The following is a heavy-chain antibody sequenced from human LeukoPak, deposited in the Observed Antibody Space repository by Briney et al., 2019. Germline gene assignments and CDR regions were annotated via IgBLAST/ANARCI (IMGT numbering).Heavy chain of an antibody. CDR1: AFTFSSYG. D-gene: IGHD2-2*01. CDR3: AKTQGRYCSSTSCYSAGHAFDI. V-gene: IGHV3-30*18. Sequence: QSGGSLRLSCAASAFTFSSYGMHWVRQAPGKGLDWVALISYDGINKYYADSVEGRFTISRDNSKNTLYLHMNSLRAEDTAVYYCAKTQGRYCSSTSCYSAGHAFDIWGQGTMVTVSS. CDR2: ISYDGINK. J-gene: IGHJ3*02.